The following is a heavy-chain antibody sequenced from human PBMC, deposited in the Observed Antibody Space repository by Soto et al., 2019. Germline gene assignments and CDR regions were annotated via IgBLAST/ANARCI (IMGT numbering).Heavy chain of an antibody. CDR2: VYYSGTS. V-gene: IGHV4-39*01. D-gene: IGHD6-19*01. Sequence: QVHLQESGPRLVEPSETLSLTCSVSGDSIRNSGHYWGWVRQPPGKGLEWIGSVYYSGTSYSKPSLKSRLTMSIDTSKNQFSLRLTSVTAADPAIYDCARPATVAPPDAFQVWSQGTLVTVSS. CDR1: GDSIRNSGHY. CDR3: ARPATVAPPDAFQV. J-gene: IGHJ3*01.